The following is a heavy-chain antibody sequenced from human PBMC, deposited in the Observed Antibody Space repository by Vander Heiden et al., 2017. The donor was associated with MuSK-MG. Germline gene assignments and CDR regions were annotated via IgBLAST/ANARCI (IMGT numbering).Heavy chain of an antibody. J-gene: IGHJ4*02. CDR3: ARSGRGRAFDL. Sequence: QVQLQQWGTGLVKPSETLSLSCGVLGGSFSGFYWNWIRQSPGKGLEWGADINQSGSTHYNPSLKSRLTLSMDKSNNHFSMNLTSVTAADTAVYYCARSGRGRAFDLWGQGTLVTVSS. CDR2: INQSGST. D-gene: IGHD3-16*01. V-gene: IGHV4-34*02. CDR1: GGSFSGFY.